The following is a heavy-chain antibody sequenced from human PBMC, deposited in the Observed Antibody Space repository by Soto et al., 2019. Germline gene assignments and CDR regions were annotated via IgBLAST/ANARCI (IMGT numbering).Heavy chain of an antibody. J-gene: IGHJ5*02. V-gene: IGHV4-30-2*01. D-gene: IGHD3-10*01. CDR2: IYHSGST. CDR1: GGSISSGGYS. CDR3: ARGGRVRGVIQNWFDP. Sequence: NPSETLSLTCAVSGGSISSGGYSWIWIRQPPGKGLEWIGYIYHSGSTYHNPSLKSRVTISVDRSKNQFSLKLSSVTDGDRAVYYCARGGRVRGVIQNWFDPWGQGTLVTASS.